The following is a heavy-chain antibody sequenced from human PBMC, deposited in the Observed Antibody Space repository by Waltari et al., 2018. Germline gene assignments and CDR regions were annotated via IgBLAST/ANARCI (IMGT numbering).Heavy chain of an antibody. Sequence: QEQLQQWGAGLLKPSETLSLPCAVYGGSFSGYYWSWIRQPPGKGLEWIGEINHSGSTNYNPSLKSRVTISVDTSKNQFSLKLSSVTAADTAVYYCAREEVYCSGGSCYSLYGWFDTWGQGTLVTVSS. D-gene: IGHD2-15*01. CDR1: GGSFSGYY. V-gene: IGHV4-34*01. CDR3: AREEVYCSGGSCYSLYGWFDT. J-gene: IGHJ5*02. CDR2: INHSGST.